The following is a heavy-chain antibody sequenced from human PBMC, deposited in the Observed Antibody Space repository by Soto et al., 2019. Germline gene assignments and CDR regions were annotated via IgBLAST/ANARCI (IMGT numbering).Heavy chain of an antibody. V-gene: IGHV3-30-3*01. D-gene: IGHD5-18*01. CDR2: ISYDGSNK. Sequence: QVQLVESGGGVVQPGRSLRLSCAASGFTFSSYAMHWVRQAPGKGLEWVAVISYDGSNKYYAHSVKGRFTISRDNSKTTLYLQMNILRTEDTAVYYCARTKYSYRYYYYYGMDFWGQGTPVTVSS. CDR3: ARTKYSYRYYYYYGMDF. J-gene: IGHJ6*02. CDR1: GFTFSSYA.